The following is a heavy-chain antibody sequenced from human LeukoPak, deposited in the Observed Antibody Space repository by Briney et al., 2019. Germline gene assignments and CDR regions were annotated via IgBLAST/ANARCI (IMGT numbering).Heavy chain of an antibody. V-gene: IGHV3-74*01. Sequence: GGSLRLSCAASGFTFNNYWIHWVRQAPGKGLVWVSSTSTDGSTTVYGDSVKGRFTISRDNGKNTLDQQLNSLRVEDTAVYFCTRTGYRHGMDVWGQGTTVTVSS. CDR3: TRTGYRHGMDV. CDR1: GFTFNNYW. D-gene: IGHD3-16*02. CDR2: TSTDGSTT. J-gene: IGHJ6*02.